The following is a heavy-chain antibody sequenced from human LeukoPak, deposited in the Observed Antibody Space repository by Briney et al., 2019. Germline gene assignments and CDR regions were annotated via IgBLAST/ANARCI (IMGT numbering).Heavy chain of an antibody. J-gene: IGHJ5*02. CDR3: ARESKKGRNWFDP. CDR1: GGSISSGGYY. V-gene: IGHV4-31*03. CDR2: IYYSGST. D-gene: IGHD3-3*01. Sequence: SLPLTLTCTVSGGSISSGGYYWSWIRQHPGKGLECIGYIYYSGSTYYNPYLKIRVTISVDTSNTQFSLKLSSVTAADTVVYYCARESKKGRNWFDPWGQGTLVTVSS.